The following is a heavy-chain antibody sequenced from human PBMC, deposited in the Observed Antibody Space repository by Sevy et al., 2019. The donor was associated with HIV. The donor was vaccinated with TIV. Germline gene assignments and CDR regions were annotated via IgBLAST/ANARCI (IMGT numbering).Heavy chain of an antibody. CDR2: ILYEGINK. CDR3: ATGRDYGSGSYDY. V-gene: IGHV3-33*03. D-gene: IGHD3-10*01. CDR1: GFSFDRYG. J-gene: IGHJ4*02. Sequence: GGSLRLSCVASGFSFDRYGMHWIDQAPGKGLEWVAVILYEGINKDYGDSVRGRFTISRDNSKNTLYLEMNNLRVDDTAVYYCATGRDYGSGSYDYWGQGTLVTVSS.